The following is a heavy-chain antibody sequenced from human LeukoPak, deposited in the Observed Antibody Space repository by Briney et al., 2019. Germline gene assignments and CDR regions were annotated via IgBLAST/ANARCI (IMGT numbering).Heavy chain of an antibody. CDR1: GGSISGYY. Sequence: PSETLSLTCTVSGGSISGYYWSWIRQPPGKGPEWIGYIYYSGSTNYNPSLKSRVTISVDTSKNQFPLKMNSVTAADTDVYYCARLASSGWSHCDYWGQGTLVTVSS. CDR2: IYYSGST. CDR3: ARLASSGWSHCDY. J-gene: IGHJ4*02. D-gene: IGHD6-19*01. V-gene: IGHV4-59*08.